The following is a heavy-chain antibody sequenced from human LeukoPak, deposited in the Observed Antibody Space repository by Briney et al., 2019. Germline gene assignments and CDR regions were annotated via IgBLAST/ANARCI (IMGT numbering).Heavy chain of an antibody. CDR3: GRHFTYHYDSSGYPQDVFDI. V-gene: IGHV4-59*08. Sequence: SETLSLTCTVSGGSMSPYYWSWIRQSPEKAQVWIGYIHYSGSTNYNPSFKSRISISVDMSKNQFSLRLSSVTAADTALYYCGRHFTYHYDSSGYPQDVFDIWGQGTMVTVSS. J-gene: IGHJ3*02. CDR2: IHYSGST. D-gene: IGHD3-22*01. CDR1: GGSMSPYY.